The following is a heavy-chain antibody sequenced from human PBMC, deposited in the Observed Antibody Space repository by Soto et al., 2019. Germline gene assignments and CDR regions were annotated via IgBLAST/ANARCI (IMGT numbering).Heavy chain of an antibody. V-gene: IGHV3-15*01. CDR3: CLIDIVGATGPDY. D-gene: IGHD1-26*01. CDR2: IKSKTDGGTT. Sequence: KPGGSLRLSCAASGFTFSNAWMSWVRQAPGKGLEWVGRIKSKTDGGTTDYAAPVKGRFTISRDDSKNTLYLQMNSLKTEDTAVYYCCLIDIVGATGPDYWGQGTLVTVSS. J-gene: IGHJ4*02. CDR1: GFTFSNAW.